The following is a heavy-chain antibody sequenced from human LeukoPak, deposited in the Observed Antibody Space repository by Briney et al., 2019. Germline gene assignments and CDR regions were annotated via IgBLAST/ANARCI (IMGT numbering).Heavy chain of an antibody. Sequence: SETLSLTCAVSGGSISSGGYSWSWIRQPPGKGLEWIGYIYHSGSTYYNPSLKSRVTISVDRSKNQFSLKLSSVTAADTAVYYCARAGGLLLDGFDIWGQGTMVTVSS. CDR1: GGSISSGGYS. J-gene: IGHJ3*02. D-gene: IGHD3-16*01. V-gene: IGHV4-30-2*01. CDR3: ARAGGLLLDGFDI. CDR2: IYHSGST.